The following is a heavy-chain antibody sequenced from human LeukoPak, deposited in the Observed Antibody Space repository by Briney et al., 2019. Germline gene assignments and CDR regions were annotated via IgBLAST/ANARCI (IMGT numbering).Heavy chain of an antibody. V-gene: IGHV1-18*01. CDR3: ARTEGVGYYYDSSGLDY. Sequence: GASVKVSCKASGYTFTSYGISWVRQAPGQGLEWMGWISTYNGNTNYAQKLQVRVTMTTDTSTSTAYMELRSLRSDDTAVYYCARTEGVGYYYDSSGLDYWGQGTLVTVSS. D-gene: IGHD3-22*01. J-gene: IGHJ4*02. CDR1: GYTFTSYG. CDR2: ISTYNGNT.